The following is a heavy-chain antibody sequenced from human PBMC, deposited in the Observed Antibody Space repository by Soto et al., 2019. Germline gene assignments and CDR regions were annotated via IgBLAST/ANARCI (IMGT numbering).Heavy chain of an antibody. J-gene: IGHJ4*02. CDR1: GGSISSYY. CDR2: IYYSGST. V-gene: IGHV4-59*08. D-gene: IGHD2-15*01. Sequence: PSETLSLTCTVSGGSISSYYWSWIRQPPGKGLEWIGYIYYSGSTNYNPSLKSRVTISVDTSKNQFSLKLSSVTAADTAVYYCARHGCSGGSCYHLYYFDYWGQGTLVTVSS. CDR3: ARHGCSGGSCYHLYYFDY.